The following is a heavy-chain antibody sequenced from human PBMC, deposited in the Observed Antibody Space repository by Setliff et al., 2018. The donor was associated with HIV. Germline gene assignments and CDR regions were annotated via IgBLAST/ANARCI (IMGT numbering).Heavy chain of an antibody. Sequence: SETLSLTCAVYGGSFSGYYWSWIRQPPGKGLEWIGEINHSGSTNYNPSPKSRVTISVDTSKNQFSLKLSSVTAADTAVYYCARVIMAVAGTPYHFWFDPWGQGTLVTVSS. CDR3: ARVIMAVAGTPYHFWFDP. CDR2: INHSGST. V-gene: IGHV4-34*01. CDR1: GGSFSGYY. D-gene: IGHD6-19*01. J-gene: IGHJ5*02.